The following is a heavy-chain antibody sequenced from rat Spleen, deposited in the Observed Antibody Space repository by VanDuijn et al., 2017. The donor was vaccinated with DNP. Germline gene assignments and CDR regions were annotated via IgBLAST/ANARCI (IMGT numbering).Heavy chain of an antibody. CDR2: LSYSGSP. J-gene: IGHJ3*01. CDR1: GYSITSNY. Sequence: EVQLQESGPGLVKPSQSLSLTCSVTGYSITSNYWGWIRKFPGNKMEWIGHLSYSGSPRYNPSLKSRISITRDTSKNQFFLQLDSVTTEDTATYYCATRGDNSWFAYWGQGTLVTVSS. V-gene: IGHV3-1*01. D-gene: IGHD1-10*01. CDR3: ATRGDNSWFAY.